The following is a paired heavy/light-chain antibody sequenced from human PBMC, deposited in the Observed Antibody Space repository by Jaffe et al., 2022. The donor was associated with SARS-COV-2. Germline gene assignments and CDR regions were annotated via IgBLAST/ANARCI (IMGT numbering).Heavy chain of an antibody. CDR1: GFTFSSSG. CDR3: AKGGTDRG. D-gene: IGHD3-16*01. Sequence: EVQLVESGGDLVQPGGSLRLSCAASGFTFSSSGMSWVRQAPGKGLQWVSTISISGGNTYYADSVKGRFTISRDNSKNTLYLQMNSLRAEDTAVYYCAKGGTDRGWGQGTLVTVSS. J-gene: IGHJ4*02. V-gene: IGHV3-23*04. CDR2: ISISGGNT.
Light chain of an antibody. CDR1: QGISNK. CDR2: AAS. J-gene: IGKJ4*01. Sequence: DIQMTQSPSSLSASVGDRVTITCRASQGISNKLAWFQQKPGKAPKSLIYAASSLQSGVPSKFSGSGSGTDFTLTISSLQPEDFTTYYCQQYNSYPLTFGGGTRVEIK. V-gene: IGKV1-16*02. CDR3: QQYNSYPLT.